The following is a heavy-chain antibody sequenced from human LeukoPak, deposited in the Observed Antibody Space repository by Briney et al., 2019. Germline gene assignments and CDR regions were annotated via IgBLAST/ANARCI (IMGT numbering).Heavy chain of an antibody. D-gene: IGHD4-17*01. CDR2: IYYSGST. Sequence: PSETLSLTCTVSGGSISSSSYYWGWIRQPPGKGLEWIGNIYYSGSTYYNPSLESRVTISVETSKNQFSLKLSSVTAADTAVYYCARERGDYGDPNWFDPWGQGTLVTVSS. V-gene: IGHV4-39*07. J-gene: IGHJ5*02. CDR3: ARERGDYGDPNWFDP. CDR1: GGSISSSSYY.